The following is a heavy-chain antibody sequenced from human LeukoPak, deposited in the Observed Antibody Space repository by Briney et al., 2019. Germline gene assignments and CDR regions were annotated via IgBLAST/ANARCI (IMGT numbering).Heavy chain of an antibody. CDR1: GYTFTSYD. CDR3: ARVEYCSSTRCYIGEWFDP. D-gene: IGHD2-2*02. J-gene: IGHJ5*02. CDR2: XNPNSGNT. V-gene: IGHV1-8*01. Sequence: ASVKVSCKASGYTFTSYDINWVRQATGQGLEWMXXXNPNSGNTGYAQKFKGRVTMTRDTSISTAYMKLSSLRSEDMAVYYCARVEYCSSTRCYIGEWFDPWGQGTLVTVSS.